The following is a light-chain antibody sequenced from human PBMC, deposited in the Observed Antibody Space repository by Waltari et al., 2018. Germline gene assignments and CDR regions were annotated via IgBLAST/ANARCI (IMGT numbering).Light chain of an antibody. Sequence: SFELTQPPSVSVSPGQTASITCSGDKLGDKYVYWYHQKPGQSPMVVIYQDNKRPSGIPERFSGSNSGNTATLTISGTQAMDEADYYCQAWDSSTVVFGGGTKLTVL. CDR2: QDN. V-gene: IGLV3-1*01. J-gene: IGLJ2*01. CDR1: KLGDKY. CDR3: QAWDSSTVV.